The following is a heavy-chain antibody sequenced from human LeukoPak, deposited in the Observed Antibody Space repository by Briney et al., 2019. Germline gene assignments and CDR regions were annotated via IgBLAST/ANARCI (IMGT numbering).Heavy chain of an antibody. V-gene: IGHV1-69*05. D-gene: IGHD5-24*01. CDR3: ARRTVEMPDIAFDI. Sequence: ASVKVSCKASGGTFSSYAISWVRQAPGQGLEWMGGIIPIIGTANYAQMFQGRVTITTDESTSTAYMELSSLRSEDTAVYYCARRTVEMPDIAFDIWGQGTMVTVSS. J-gene: IGHJ3*02. CDR2: IIPIIGTA. CDR1: GGTFSSYA.